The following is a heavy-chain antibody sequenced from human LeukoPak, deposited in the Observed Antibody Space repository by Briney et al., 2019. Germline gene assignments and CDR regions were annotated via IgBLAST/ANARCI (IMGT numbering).Heavy chain of an antibody. CDR2: IYSGGST. J-gene: IGHJ3*02. Sequence: GQSLRLSCAASGFTVSSNYMSWVRQAPGKGLEWVSVIYSGGSTYYADSVKGRFTISRDNSENTLYLQMNSLRAEDTAVYYCARGDFGPDAFDIWGQGTMVTVSS. D-gene: IGHD3-16*01. CDR3: ARGDFGPDAFDI. CDR1: GFTVSSNY. V-gene: IGHV3-53*01.